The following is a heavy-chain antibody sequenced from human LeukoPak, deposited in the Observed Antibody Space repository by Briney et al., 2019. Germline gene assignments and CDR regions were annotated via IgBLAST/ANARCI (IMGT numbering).Heavy chain of an antibody. V-gene: IGHV1-24*01. CDR3: ARDRSLSRDGYNYAPHGAFDI. Sequence: ASVTVSCKVSGYTLTELSMHWVRRAPGKGLEWMGGFDPEDGETIYAQKFQGRVTMTRDTSTSTVYMELSSLRSEDTAVYYCARDRSLSRDGYNYAPHGAFDIWGQGTMVTVSS. CDR1: GYTLTELS. CDR2: FDPEDGET. J-gene: IGHJ3*02. D-gene: IGHD5-24*01.